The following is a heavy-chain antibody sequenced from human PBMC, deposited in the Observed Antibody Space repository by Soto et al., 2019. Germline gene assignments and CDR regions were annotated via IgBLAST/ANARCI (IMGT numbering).Heavy chain of an antibody. CDR2: ISAYNGNI. CDR1: GYTFTSYG. J-gene: IGHJ4*02. Sequence: ASVKVSCKASGYTFTSYGISWVRQAPGQGLEWMGWISAYNGNINYAQKLQGRVTMTTDTSTSTAYMELRSLRSDDTAVYYCARTPSWYSSGWYVDYWGQGTLVTVSS. D-gene: IGHD6-19*01. CDR3: ARTPSWYSSGWYVDY. V-gene: IGHV1-18*01.